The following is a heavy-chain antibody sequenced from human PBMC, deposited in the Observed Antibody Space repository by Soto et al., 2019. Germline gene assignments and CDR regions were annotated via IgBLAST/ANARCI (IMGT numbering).Heavy chain of an antibody. CDR1: GGTFSSYA. CDR2: IIPIFGTA. V-gene: IGHV1-69*13. Sequence: ASVKVSCKASGGTFSSYAIGWVRQAPGQGLELMGGIIPIFGTANYAQKFQGRVTITADESTSTAYMELSSLRSEDTAVYYCARFVFVVPAAGPFDPWGQGTLVTVSS. J-gene: IGHJ5*02. CDR3: ARFVFVVPAAGPFDP. D-gene: IGHD2-2*01.